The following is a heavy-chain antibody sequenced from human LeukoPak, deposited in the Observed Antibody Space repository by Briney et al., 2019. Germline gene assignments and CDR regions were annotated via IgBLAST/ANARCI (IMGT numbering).Heavy chain of an antibody. CDR2: ISSRGDST. Sequence: PGGSLRLSCAASGFIFSNYAMSWVRQVPGRGLEWVSTISSRGDSTYVADSVKGRFTISRDNSKNSLYLQMNTVRAEDTAVYYCVKGPRPDITVAHTVENWGQGTLVTFSS. CDR1: GFIFSNYA. D-gene: IGHD6-19*01. CDR3: VKGPRPDITVAHTVEN. J-gene: IGHJ4*02. V-gene: IGHV3-23*01.